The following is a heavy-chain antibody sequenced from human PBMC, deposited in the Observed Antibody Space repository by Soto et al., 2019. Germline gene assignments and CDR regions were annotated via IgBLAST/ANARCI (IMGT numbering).Heavy chain of an antibody. CDR1: GGTFSSYA. D-gene: IGHD2-2*02. Sequence: QVQLVQSGAEVKKPGSSVKVSCKASGGTFSSYAISWVRQAPEQGLEWMGGIIPIFGTANYAQKFQGRVTITADESTSTAYMELSSLRSEDTAVYYCARDIVVVPAAIDPKYYYYYGMDVWGQGTTVTVSS. J-gene: IGHJ6*02. V-gene: IGHV1-69*01. CDR3: ARDIVVVPAAIDPKYYYYYGMDV. CDR2: IIPIFGTA.